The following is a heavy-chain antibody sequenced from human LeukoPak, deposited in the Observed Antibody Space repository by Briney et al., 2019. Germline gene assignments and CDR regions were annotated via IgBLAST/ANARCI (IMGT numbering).Heavy chain of an antibody. CDR1: GFTFSSYS. J-gene: IGHJ3*02. CDR2: ISSSSSYI. D-gene: IGHD5-18*01. Sequence: TPGRSLRLSCAASGFTFSSYSMNWVRQAPGKGLEWVSSISSSSSYIYYADSVKGRFTISRDNAKNSLYLQMNSLRAEDTAVYYCARGLFLIWLSAFDIWGQGTMVTVSS. CDR3: ARGLFLIWLSAFDI. V-gene: IGHV3-21*01.